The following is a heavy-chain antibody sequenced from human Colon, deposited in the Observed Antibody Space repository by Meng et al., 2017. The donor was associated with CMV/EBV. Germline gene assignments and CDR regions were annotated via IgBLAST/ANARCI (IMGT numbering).Heavy chain of an antibody. J-gene: IGHJ4*02. CDR3: ARRATVPSYYFDY. CDR1: GGSFSGYY. V-gene: IGHV4-34*01. D-gene: IGHD4-17*01. Sequence: GSLRLSCAVYGGSFSGYYWSWIRQPPGKGLEWIGEINHSGSTNYNPSLKSRVTIPVDTSKNQFSLKLSSVTAADTAVYYCARRATVPSYYFDYWGQGTLVTVSS. CDR2: INHSGST.